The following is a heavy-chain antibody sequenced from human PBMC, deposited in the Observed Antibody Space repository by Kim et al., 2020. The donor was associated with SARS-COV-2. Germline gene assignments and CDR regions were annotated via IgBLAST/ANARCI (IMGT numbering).Heavy chain of an antibody. CDR2: IYQSGST. Sequence: SETLSLTCTVSGGSISSSSYYWGWIRQPPGKGLAWIGSIYQSGSTYYRRSLKSRVTISVDTSKNQFSLKLSSVTAADTAVYYCARQQARITIFGVVIAYFDYWGQGTLVTVSS. CDR1: GGSISSSSYY. J-gene: IGHJ4*02. V-gene: IGHV4-39*01. CDR3: ARQQARITIFGVVIAYFDY. D-gene: IGHD3-3*01.